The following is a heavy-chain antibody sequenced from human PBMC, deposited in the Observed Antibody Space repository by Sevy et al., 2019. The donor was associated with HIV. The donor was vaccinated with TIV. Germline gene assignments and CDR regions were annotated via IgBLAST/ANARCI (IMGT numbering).Heavy chain of an antibody. CDR1: GGSINSGDYY. CDR2: IFHTGST. CDR3: AREGTKGVWFDP. Sequence: SETLSLTCTVSGGSINSGDYYWSWIRQHPEKGLEWIGYIFHTGSTYYNRSFKSRATISLDTSKNQFSLKRSLMTAADTAVYYCAREGTKGVWFDPWGQGTLVTVSS. D-gene: IGHD3-16*01. J-gene: IGHJ5*02. V-gene: IGHV4-31*03.